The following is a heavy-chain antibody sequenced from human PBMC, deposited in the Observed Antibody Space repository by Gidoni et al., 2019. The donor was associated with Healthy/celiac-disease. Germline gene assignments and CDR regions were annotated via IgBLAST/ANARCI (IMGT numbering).Heavy chain of an antibody. J-gene: IGHJ6*02. V-gene: IGHV3-13*01. CDR3: ARGYSYGSYGMDV. Sequence: EVQLVESGGGLVQPGGSLRLSCAASGFTFSSYDMHWVRQATGKGLEWVSAIGTAGDTYYPGSVKGRFTISRENAKNSLYLQMNSLRAGDTAVYYCARGYSYGSYGMDVWGQGTTVTVSS. D-gene: IGHD5-18*01. CDR2: IGTAGDT. CDR1: GFTFSSYD.